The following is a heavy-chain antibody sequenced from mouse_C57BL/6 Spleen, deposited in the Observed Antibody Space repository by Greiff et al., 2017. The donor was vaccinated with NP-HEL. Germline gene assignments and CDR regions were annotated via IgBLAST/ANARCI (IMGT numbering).Heavy chain of an antibody. Sequence: EVKLVESGGDLVKPGGSLKLSCAASGFTFSSYGMSWVRQTPDKRLEWVATISSGGSYTYYPDSVKGRFTISRDNAKNTLYLQMSSRKAEDTAMEYWARQESNYARDDGGQGTAVTGSS. CDR2: ISSGGSYT. J-gene: IGHJ4*01. V-gene: IGHV5-6*01. D-gene: IGHD5-1*01. CDR1: GFTFSSYG. CDR3: ARQESNYARDD.